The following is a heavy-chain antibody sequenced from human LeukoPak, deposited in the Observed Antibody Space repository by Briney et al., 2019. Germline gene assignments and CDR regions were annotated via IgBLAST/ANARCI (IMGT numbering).Heavy chain of an antibody. CDR1: GFTFSSYA. D-gene: IGHD3-9*01. J-gene: IGHJ6*02. CDR3: AKGDADYDILTGPHYYYYGMDV. Sequence: GGSPRLSCAASGFTFSSYAMSRVRQAPGKGLEWVSAISGSGGSTYYADSVKGRFTISRDNSKNTLYLQMNSLRAEDTAVYYCAKGDADYDILTGPHYYYYGMDVWGQGTTVTVSS. CDR2: ISGSGGST. V-gene: IGHV3-23*01.